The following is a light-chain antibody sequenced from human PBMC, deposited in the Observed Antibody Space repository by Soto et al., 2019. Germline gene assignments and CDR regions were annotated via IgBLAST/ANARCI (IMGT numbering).Light chain of an antibody. CDR2: GAS. CDR3: QQYDSSPLT. Sequence: EIVLTQSPGTLSLSPGERATLSCRASQSVSSSYLAWYQQKPGQAPRLLIYGASSRDTGIPDRFSGSGSGTDFTLTIRSLEPEDFAVYYCQQYDSSPLTFGGGTQVEIK. V-gene: IGKV3-20*01. CDR1: QSVSSSY. J-gene: IGKJ4*01.